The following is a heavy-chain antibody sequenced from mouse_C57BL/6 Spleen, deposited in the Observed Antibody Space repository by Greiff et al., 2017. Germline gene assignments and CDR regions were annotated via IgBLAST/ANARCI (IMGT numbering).Heavy chain of an antibody. CDR2: IDPETGGT. V-gene: IGHV1-15*01. Sequence: QVHVKQSGAELVRPGASVTLSCKASGYTFTDYEMHWVKQTPVHGLEWIGAIDPETGGTAYNQKFKGKAILTADKSSSTAYMELRSLTSEDSAVYYCTRDSTVGWYFDVWGTGTTVTVSS. CDR1: GYTFTDYE. J-gene: IGHJ1*03. CDR3: TRDSTVGWYFDV. D-gene: IGHD1-1*01.